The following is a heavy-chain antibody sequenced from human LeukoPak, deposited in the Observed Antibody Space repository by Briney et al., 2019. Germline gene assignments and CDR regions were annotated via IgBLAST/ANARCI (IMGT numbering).Heavy chain of an antibody. V-gene: IGHV1-24*01. Sequence: ASVKVSCKVSGYTLTELSMHWVRQAPGKGLEWMGGFDPEDGETIYAQKFQGRVTMTEDTSTDTAYMELSSLRSEDTAVYYCATPFELSVGATHWGQGTLVTVSS. CDR2: FDPEDGET. CDR1: GYTLTELS. CDR3: ATPFELSVGATH. D-gene: IGHD1-26*01. J-gene: IGHJ4*02.